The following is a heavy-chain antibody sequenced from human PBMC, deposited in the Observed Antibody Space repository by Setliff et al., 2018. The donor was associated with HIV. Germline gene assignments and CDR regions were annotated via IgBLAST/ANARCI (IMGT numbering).Heavy chain of an antibody. CDR3: ARGLYSSSSRGAFDI. J-gene: IGHJ3*02. Sequence: ASVKVSCKASGYTFTSYDINWVRQATGQGLEWMGWMNPNSGNTGYAQKFQGRVTITADRSTSTAYMELRSLRSDDTAVYYCARGLYSSSSRGAFDIWGQGTMVTVSS. CDR1: GYTFTSYD. D-gene: IGHD6-6*01. CDR2: MNPNSGNT. V-gene: IGHV1-8*03.